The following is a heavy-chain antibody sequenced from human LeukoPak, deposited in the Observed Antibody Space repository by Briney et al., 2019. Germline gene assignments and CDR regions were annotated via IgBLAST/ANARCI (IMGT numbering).Heavy chain of an antibody. CDR2: ISWNSGSI. D-gene: IGHD3-9*01. Sequence: PGGSLRLSCAASGFTFDDYAMHWVRQAPGKGLEWVSGISWNSGSIGYADSVKSRFTISRDNAKNSLYLQMNSLRAEDTALYYCAKATYYDILTGPYYFDYWGQGTLVTVSS. CDR1: GFTFDDYA. CDR3: AKATYYDILTGPYYFDY. J-gene: IGHJ4*02. V-gene: IGHV3-9*01.